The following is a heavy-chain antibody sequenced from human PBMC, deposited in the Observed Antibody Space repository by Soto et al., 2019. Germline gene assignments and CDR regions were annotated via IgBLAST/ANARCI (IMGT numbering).Heavy chain of an antibody. CDR3: ARAFRIAVAVFGWFDP. Sequence: QVQLQESGPGLVKPSQTLSLTCTVSGDSISSGVYYWSWIRQHPGKGLEWIGYVYYTGSTYYNPSIKSRLRISVDTSKNQFSLNLSSVTAADTAVYYCARAFRIAVAVFGWFDPWGQGTLVTVSS. V-gene: IGHV4-31*03. CDR2: VYYTGST. CDR1: GDSISSGVYY. J-gene: IGHJ5*02. D-gene: IGHD6-19*01.